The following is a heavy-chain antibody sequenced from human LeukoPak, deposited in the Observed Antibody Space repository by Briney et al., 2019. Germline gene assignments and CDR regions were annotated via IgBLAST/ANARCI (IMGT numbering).Heavy chain of an antibody. V-gene: IGHV4-38-2*01. CDR3: ASDSYSSIGYF. J-gene: IGHJ4*02. Sequence: SETLSLTCAVASYSISSGYYWGWIRQPPGKGLEWIGSIYHSGSTYYNPSLKSRVTISVDTSKNQFSLKLSSVTAADAAVYFCASDSYSSIGYFWSQGTLVTVSS. D-gene: IGHD6-13*01. CDR2: IYHSGST. CDR1: SYSISSGYY.